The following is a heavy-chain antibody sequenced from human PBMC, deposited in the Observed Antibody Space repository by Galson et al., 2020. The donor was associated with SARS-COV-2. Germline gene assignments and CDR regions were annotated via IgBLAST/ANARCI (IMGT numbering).Heavy chain of an antibody. CDR3: VRAGTTSLPYYYDMDV. Sequence: GESLKISCKGSGYSFTTYWIGWVRQMPGKGLEWMGIIYPGDSDTRYSPSFEGQVTISADKSISTAYLQCSSLKASDTAMYYCVRAGTTSLPYYYDMDVWGQGTTVTVSS. V-gene: IGHV5-51*01. J-gene: IGHJ6*02. CDR1: GYSFTTYW. CDR2: IYPGDSDT. D-gene: IGHD1-26*01.